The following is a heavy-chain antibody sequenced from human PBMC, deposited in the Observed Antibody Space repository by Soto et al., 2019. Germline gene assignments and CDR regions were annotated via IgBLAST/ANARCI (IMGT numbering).Heavy chain of an antibody. Sequence: PGGSLRLSCAASGFTVSSKYMTWVRQAPGKGLEWVSLIQSGGTTYYADSVKGRFTISRDTSENTLHLQMDSLRVEDTAVYYCAKDRLAGGFDYWGQGTLVTVSS. J-gene: IGHJ4*02. CDR3: AKDRLAGGFDY. CDR1: GFTVSSKY. D-gene: IGHD3-16*01. CDR2: IQSGGTT. V-gene: IGHV3-66*01.